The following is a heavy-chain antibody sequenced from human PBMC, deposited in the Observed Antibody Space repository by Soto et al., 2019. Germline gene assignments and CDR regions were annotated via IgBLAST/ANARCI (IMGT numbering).Heavy chain of an antibody. Sequence: GGSLRLSCAASGFTFSSYAMSWVRQAPGKGLEWVSAISGSGGSTYYADSVKGRFTISRDNSKNTLYLQMNSLGAEDTAVYYCAKDGPTNIVVVPAAMWEIDYWGQGTLVTVSS. D-gene: IGHD2-2*01. J-gene: IGHJ4*02. CDR3: AKDGPTNIVVVPAAMWEIDY. CDR2: ISGSGGST. V-gene: IGHV3-23*01. CDR1: GFTFSSYA.